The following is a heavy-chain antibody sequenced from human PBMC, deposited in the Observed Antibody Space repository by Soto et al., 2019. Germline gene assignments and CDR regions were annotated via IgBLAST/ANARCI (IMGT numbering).Heavy chain of an antibody. CDR3: ARADGVTPTGLYYYYGMDV. CDR2: INPNSGGT. J-gene: IGHJ6*02. V-gene: IGHV1-2*02. D-gene: IGHD2-21*02. Sequence: ASVKVSCKDSGYTFTGYYMHWVRQAPGQGLEWMGWINPNSGGTNYAQKFQGRVTMTRDTSISTAYMELSSLRSEDTAVYYCARADGVTPTGLYYYYGMDVWGQGTTVTVSS. CDR1: GYTFTGYY.